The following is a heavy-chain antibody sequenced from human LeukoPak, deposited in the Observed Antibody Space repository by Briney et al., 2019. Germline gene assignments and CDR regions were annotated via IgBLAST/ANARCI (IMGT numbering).Heavy chain of an antibody. V-gene: IGHV3-23*01. Sequence: GGSLRLSCAASGFTFSTYAMSWVRQAPGKGLEWVSAISGSGGRTYYADSVKGRFTISRDNSKNTLYLQMNSLRAEDTAVYYCAKADHPRGYYMDFWGKGTTVTISS. CDR1: GFTFSTYA. CDR2: ISGSGGRT. D-gene: IGHD1-14*01. J-gene: IGHJ6*03. CDR3: AKADHPRGYYMDF.